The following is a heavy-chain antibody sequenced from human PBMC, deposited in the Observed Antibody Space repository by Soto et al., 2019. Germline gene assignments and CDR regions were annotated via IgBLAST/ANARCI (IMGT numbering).Heavy chain of an antibody. Sequence: LSLTCTVSGGSISSSSYYWNWIRQPPGKGLEWMGSVYYSGTTYYNPSLKRRVTISVDTYNQFSLKLSSVTAADTAFYYCARRPLVGPFAENAFYFWGQGTMVTVSS. CDR3: ARRPLVGPFAENAFYF. D-gene: IGHD3-10*01. V-gene: IGHV4-39*01. CDR2: VYYSGTT. CDR1: GGSISSSSYY. J-gene: IGHJ3*01.